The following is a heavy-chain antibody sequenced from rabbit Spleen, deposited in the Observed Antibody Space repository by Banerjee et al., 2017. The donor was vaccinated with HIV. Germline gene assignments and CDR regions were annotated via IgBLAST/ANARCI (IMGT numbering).Heavy chain of an antibody. CDR2: INSITGKT. Sequence: QEQLEESGGGLVKPEGSLTLTCKASGFSFSDKEVMCWVRQAPGKGLEWIGCINSITGKTVYATWAKGRFTISRASSTTVFLQMTSLTAADTATYFCARNYVNVFDPWGQGTLVTVS. V-gene: IGHV1S45*01. D-gene: IGHD1-1*01. CDR3: ARNYVNVFDP. J-gene: IGHJ2*01. CDR1: GFSFSDKEV.